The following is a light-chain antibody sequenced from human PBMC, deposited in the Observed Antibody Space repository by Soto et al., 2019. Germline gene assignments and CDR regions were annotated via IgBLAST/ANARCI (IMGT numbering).Light chain of an antibody. Sequence: QSALTQPASLSGSPGQSITISCTGTSSDIGAYEYVSWFQQHIGKAPKPMISVVNKQPPGVSNCFSGAKSGNTAYLTISGRQVKDEAEYLSCSFTTTSTHVFGSGPNATVL. CDR3: CSFTTTSTHV. CDR1: SSDIGAYEY. J-gene: IGLJ1*01. CDR2: VVN. V-gene: IGLV2-14*01.